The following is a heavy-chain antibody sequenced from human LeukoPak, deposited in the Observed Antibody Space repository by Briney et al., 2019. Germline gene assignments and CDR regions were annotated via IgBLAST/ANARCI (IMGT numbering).Heavy chain of an antibody. CDR1: GYRFTSYW. CDR2: IYPSDSDA. J-gene: IGHJ4*02. Sequence: GESLKISCKASGYRFTSYWIGWVRQMPGKGQEWVGIIYPSDSDARYSPSFQGQVTISADKSINTAYLQWSSLKASDTAMYYCARRNYDILTGYYNDYFDYWGQGTLVTVSS. V-gene: IGHV5-51*01. D-gene: IGHD3-9*01. CDR3: ARRNYDILTGYYNDYFDY.